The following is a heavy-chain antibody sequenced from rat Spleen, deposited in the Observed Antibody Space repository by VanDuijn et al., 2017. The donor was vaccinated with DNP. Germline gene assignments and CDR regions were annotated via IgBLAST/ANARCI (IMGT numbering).Heavy chain of an antibody. CDR2: ISYSGST. V-gene: IGHV3-1*01. CDR1: AYSITTTS. CDR3: ARWSDYFDY. Sequence: EVQLQASGPGLVNPSQSLSLTCSVTAYSITTTSWGWIRKFPGNKMEWVGHISYSGSTSYNPSLKSRISITRDTSKNQFFLHLNSVTTEDTATYYCARWSDYFDYWGQGVMVTVSS. J-gene: IGHJ2*01.